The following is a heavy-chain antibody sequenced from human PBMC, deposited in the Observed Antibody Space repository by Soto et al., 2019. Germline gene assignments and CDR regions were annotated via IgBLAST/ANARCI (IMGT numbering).Heavy chain of an antibody. D-gene: IGHD3-3*01. J-gene: IGHJ6*02. CDR3: ARSYYDFWSGSPRYGMDV. CDR2: IWYDGSNK. CDR1: GFTFSSYG. V-gene: IGHV3-33*01. Sequence: QVQLVESGGGVVQPGRSLRLSCAASGFTFSSYGMHWVRQAPGKGLEWVAVIWYDGSNKYYADSVKGRFTISRDNSKNTLYLQMNSLRAEDTAVYYCARSYYDFWSGSPRYGMDVWGQGTTVTVSS.